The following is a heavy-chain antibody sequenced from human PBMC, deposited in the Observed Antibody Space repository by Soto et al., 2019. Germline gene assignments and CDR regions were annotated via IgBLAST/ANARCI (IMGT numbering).Heavy chain of an antibody. D-gene: IGHD2-15*01. CDR3: ARAYCSGGSCYEIGAVGGFDY. V-gene: IGHV1-69*13. J-gene: IGHJ4*02. Sequence: GASVKVSCKASGGTFSSYAISWVRQAPGQGLEWMGGIIPIFGTANYAQKFQGRVTITADESTSTAYMELSSLRSEDTAVYYCARAYCSGGSCYEIGAVGGFDYWGQGTLVTVSS. CDR2: IIPIFGTA. CDR1: GGTFSSYA.